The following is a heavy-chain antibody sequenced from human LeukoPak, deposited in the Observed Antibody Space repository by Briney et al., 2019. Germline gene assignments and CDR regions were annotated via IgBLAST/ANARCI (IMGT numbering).Heavy chain of an antibody. CDR3: ARDSITGTNYRCDY. CDR2: INPIFGTA. CDR1: GCTFSSYA. Sequence: ASVTVSCKASGCTFSSYAISWVRQAPGQGLEWMGGINPIFGTANYAQKFQGRVTITADESTSTAYMELSSLRSEDTAVYYCARDSITGTNYRCDYWGQGTLVTVSS. V-gene: IGHV1-69*13. D-gene: IGHD1-7*01. J-gene: IGHJ4*02.